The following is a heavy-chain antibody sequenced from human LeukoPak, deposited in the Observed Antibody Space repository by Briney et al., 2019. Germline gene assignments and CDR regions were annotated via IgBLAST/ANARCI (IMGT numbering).Heavy chain of an antibody. CDR2: IYYSGST. CDR1: GGLIISGGYH. Sequence: SETLSLTCTVSGGLIISGGYHWSWIRQFPGKGLEWIGYIYYSGSTHYNPSLMSRVTISVDTSKNQFSLKLSSVTAADTAVYYCASFSSSWYVGWFDPWGQGTLVTVSS. V-gene: IGHV4-30-4*08. CDR3: ASFSSSWYVGWFDP. J-gene: IGHJ5*02. D-gene: IGHD6-13*01.